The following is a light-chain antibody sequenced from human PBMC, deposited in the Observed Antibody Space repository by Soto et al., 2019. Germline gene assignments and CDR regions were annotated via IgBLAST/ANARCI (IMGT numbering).Light chain of an antibody. J-gene: IGKJ4*02. V-gene: IGKV1-39*01. CDR1: KSIISW. Sequence: DNHKTTAPCPLSTSVRDRVSITHQKSKSIISWLAWYQQKPGKAPKLLIYDASSLESGVPSRFSGSGSGTDLPLPISRLQPEDLATYYCQRSDRTPGTFGGGTKVDIK. CDR3: QRSDRTPGT. CDR2: DAS.